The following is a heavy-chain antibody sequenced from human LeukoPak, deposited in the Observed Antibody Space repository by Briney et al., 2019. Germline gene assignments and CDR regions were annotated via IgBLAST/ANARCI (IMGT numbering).Heavy chain of an antibody. CDR1: GFTFSSYG. CDR2: ISGTSTAT. D-gene: IGHD3-16*01. J-gene: IGHJ3*02. V-gene: IGHV3-48*02. CDR3: ARGGGGSYADTFHI. Sequence: PGGSLRLSCAASGFTFSSYGMHWVRQAPGKGLEWVSFISGTSTATQYADSVKGRFTISRDIGRNALYLQMNSLRDEDTAVYYCARGGGGSYADTFHIWGQGTVVTVSS.